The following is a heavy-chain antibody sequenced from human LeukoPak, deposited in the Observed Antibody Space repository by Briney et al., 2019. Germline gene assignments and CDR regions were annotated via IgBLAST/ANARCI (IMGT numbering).Heavy chain of an antibody. V-gene: IGHV4-59*01. J-gene: IGHJ5*02. D-gene: IGHD3-22*01. CDR3: AKSSGSHFGP. CDR2: IYYNGLT. CDR1: GGSISSYY. Sequence: SSETLSLTCTVSGGSISSYYWSWIRQPPGKGLEWIAYIYYNGLTKYNPSLESRVAISVDASKNQFSLNLRSVTTADTAVYYCAKSSGSHFGPWGQGTLVTVSS.